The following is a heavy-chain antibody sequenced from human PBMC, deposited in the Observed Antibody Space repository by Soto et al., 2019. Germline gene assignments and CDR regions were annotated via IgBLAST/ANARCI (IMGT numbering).Heavy chain of an antibody. J-gene: IGHJ6*02. V-gene: IGHV6-1*01. CDR1: GDSVSSNSAA. D-gene: IGHD6-6*01. CDR3: AREGYSSSLWGGYYYGMDV. Sequence: SQTLSLTCAISGDSVSSNSAAWNWIRQSPSRGLEWLGRTYYRSKWYNDYAVSVKSRITINPDTSKNQFSLQLNSVTPEDTAVYYCAREGYSSSLWGGYYYGMDVWGQGTTVPV. CDR2: TYYRSKWYN.